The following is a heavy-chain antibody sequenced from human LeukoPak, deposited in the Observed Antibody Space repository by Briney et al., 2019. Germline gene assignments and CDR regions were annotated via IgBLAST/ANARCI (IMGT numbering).Heavy chain of an antibody. V-gene: IGHV1-3*01. CDR2: INAGNGNT. D-gene: IGHD5-24*01. Sequence: ASVKFSCKASGYTFTSYAMHWVRQAPGQRLEWMGWINAGNGNTKYSQKFQGRVTITRDTSASTAYMELSSLRSEDTAVYYCATDPRELQGLDPWGQGTLVTVSS. CDR3: ATDPRELQGLDP. CDR1: GYTFTSYA. J-gene: IGHJ5*02.